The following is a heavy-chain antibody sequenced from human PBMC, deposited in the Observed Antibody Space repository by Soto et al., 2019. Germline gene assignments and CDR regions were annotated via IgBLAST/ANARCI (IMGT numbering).Heavy chain of an antibody. CDR2: INPSGGST. J-gene: IGHJ6*03. CDR1: GYTFTSYY. CDR3: SCSSTSHYYYYYMDV. Sequence: ASVKVSCKASGYTFTSYYMHWVRQAPGQGLEWMGIINPSGGSTSYAQKFQGRVTMTRDTSTSTVYMELSSLRSEDTAVYYCSCSSTSHYYYYYMDVWGKGTTVTVSS. V-gene: IGHV1-46*01. D-gene: IGHD2-2*01.